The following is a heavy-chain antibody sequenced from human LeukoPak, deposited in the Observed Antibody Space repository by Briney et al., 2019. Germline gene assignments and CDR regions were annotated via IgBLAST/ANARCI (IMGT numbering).Heavy chain of an antibody. J-gene: IGHJ4*02. D-gene: IGHD6-19*01. V-gene: IGHV1-18*01. CDR2: ISAYNGNT. CDR3: ALYSSGWPDY. Sequence: GASVTLSCKASGYTFTSYGISWVRQAPGQGLEWMGWISAYNGNTDYAQKLQGRVTMTTDTSTSTAYMELRSLRSDDTAVYYCALYSSGWPDYWGQGTLVTVSS. CDR1: GYTFTSYG.